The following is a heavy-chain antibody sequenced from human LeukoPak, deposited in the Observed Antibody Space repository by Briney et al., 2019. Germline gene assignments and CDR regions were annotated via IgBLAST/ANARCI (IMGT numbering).Heavy chain of an antibody. CDR2: IYYSGST. D-gene: IGHD4-11*01. V-gene: IGHV4-59*11. Sequence: SETLSLTCTVSGGSISSHYWSWIRQPPGKGLEWIGYIYYSGSTNYNPSLKSRVTISVDTSKNQFSLKLSSVTAADTAVYYCARNKGGLPPSNWSDPWGQGPLVTVSS. CDR1: GGSISSHY. J-gene: IGHJ5*02. CDR3: ARNKGGLPPSNWSDP.